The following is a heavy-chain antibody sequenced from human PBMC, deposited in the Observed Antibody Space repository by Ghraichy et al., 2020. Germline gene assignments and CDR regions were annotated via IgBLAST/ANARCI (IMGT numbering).Heavy chain of an antibody. V-gene: IGHV3-30-3*01. CDR3: ARELAGGSPDY. J-gene: IGHJ4*02. D-gene: IGHD1-26*01. Sequence: GGSLRLSCAASGFTFSSYYMHWVRQAPGKGLEWVTLISDHHGTDKFYADSVRGRFTISRDNSKNTLYLEMNSLRAEDTAVYYCARELAGGSPDYWGQGTLVTVVS. CDR2: ISDHHGTDK. CDR1: GFTFSSYY.